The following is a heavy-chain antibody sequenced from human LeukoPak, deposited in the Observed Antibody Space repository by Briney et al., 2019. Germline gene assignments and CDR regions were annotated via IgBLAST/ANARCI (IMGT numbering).Heavy chain of an antibody. V-gene: IGHV1-69*05. D-gene: IGHD3-10*01. CDR3: ARDMAWAYYYGSGSAY. Sequence: SVKVSCKASGGTFSSYAISWVRQAPGQGLEWMGRIIPIFGTANYAQKFQGRVTITTDESTSTAYMELSSLRSEDTAVYYCARDMAWAYYYGSGSAYWGQGTLVTVSS. CDR2: IIPIFGTA. J-gene: IGHJ4*02. CDR1: GGTFSSYA.